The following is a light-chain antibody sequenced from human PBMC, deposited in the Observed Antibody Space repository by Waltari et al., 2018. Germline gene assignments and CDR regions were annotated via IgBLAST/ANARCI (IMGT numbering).Light chain of an antibody. CDR3: RQYNNWPPGT. CDR2: GAS. Sequence: EIVMTQSPATLSVSPGERATLSCRASQSVSSNLAWYQQTPCQAPRPLIYGASTRATGIPARFSGSGSGTEFTLTISSMQSEDFAVYYCRQYNNWPPGTFGQGTKVEIK. V-gene: IGKV3-15*01. CDR1: QSVSSN. J-gene: IGKJ1*01.